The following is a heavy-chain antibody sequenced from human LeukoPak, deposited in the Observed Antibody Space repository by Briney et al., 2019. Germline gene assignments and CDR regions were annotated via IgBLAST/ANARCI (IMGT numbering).Heavy chain of an antibody. CDR1: GFTFSSYW. J-gene: IGHJ6*02. CDR2: ISSSSSYI. CDR3: ARYSYYYGMDV. V-gene: IGHV3-21*01. Sequence: GGSLRLSCAASGFTFSSYWMSWVRQAPGKGLEWVSSISSSSSYIYYADSVKGRFTISRDNAKNSLYLQMNSLRAEDTAVYYCARYSYYYGMDVWGQGTTVTVSS.